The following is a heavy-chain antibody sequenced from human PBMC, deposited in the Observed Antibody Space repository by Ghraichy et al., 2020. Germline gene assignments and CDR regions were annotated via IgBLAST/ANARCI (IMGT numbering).Heavy chain of an antibody. Sequence: GGSLRLSCAASGLTFSEAWMNWVRQAPGMGLEWVGRIERITEGGTTGYAAPVKGRFTISRDDSKNTLYLQMNSLKIEDTAVYYCATDCTGGGGCSGNWGQVTQVTVSS. CDR2: IERITEGGTT. J-gene: IGHJ4*02. CDR3: ATDCTGGGGCSGN. V-gene: IGHV3-15*07. CDR1: GLTFSEAW. D-gene: IGHD2-8*02.